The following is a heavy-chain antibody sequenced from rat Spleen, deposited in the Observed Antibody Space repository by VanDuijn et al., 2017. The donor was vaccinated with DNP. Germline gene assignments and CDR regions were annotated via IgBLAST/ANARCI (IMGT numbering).Heavy chain of an antibody. CDR2: ISTGGGST. CDR3: ARGNDGFTY. J-gene: IGHJ3*01. V-gene: IGHV5-27*01. CDR1: GFTFSSNW. Sequence: EVQLVESGGGLVQPGSPLKLSCAASGFTFSSNWLSWIRQAPGKGLEWVAYISTGGGSTYYRDSVKGRFTISRDNAKSTLYLQMDSLRSEDTATYYCARGNDGFTYWGQGTLVTVSS.